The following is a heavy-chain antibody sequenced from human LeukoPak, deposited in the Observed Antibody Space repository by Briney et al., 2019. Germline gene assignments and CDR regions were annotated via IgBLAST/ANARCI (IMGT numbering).Heavy chain of an antibody. CDR1: GGSISSGGYS. V-gene: IGHV4-30-2*01. CDR2: IYHSGST. Sequence: SQTLSLTCAVSGGSISSGGYSWSWIRQPPGKGLEWFGYIYHSGSTYYNPSLKSRVTISVDRSKNQFSLKLSSVTAADTAVYYCARSLYYYDSSGYSYWYFDLWGRGTLVTVSS. J-gene: IGHJ2*01. CDR3: ARSLYYYDSSGYSYWYFDL. D-gene: IGHD3-22*01.